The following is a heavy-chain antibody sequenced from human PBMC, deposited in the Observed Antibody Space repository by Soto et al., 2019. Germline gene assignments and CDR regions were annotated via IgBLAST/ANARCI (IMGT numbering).Heavy chain of an antibody. CDR2: IYYSGST. V-gene: IGHV4-59*01. CDR3: AREGCSSTSRYPPYYYYGMDV. CDR1: GGSISSYY. Sequence: PSETLSLTCTVSGGSISSYYWSWIRQPPGKGLEWIGYIYYSGSTNYSPSLKSRVTISVDTSKNQFSLKLSSVTAADTAVYYCAREGCSSTSRYPPYYYYGMDVWGQGTTVTVSS. D-gene: IGHD2-2*01. J-gene: IGHJ6*02.